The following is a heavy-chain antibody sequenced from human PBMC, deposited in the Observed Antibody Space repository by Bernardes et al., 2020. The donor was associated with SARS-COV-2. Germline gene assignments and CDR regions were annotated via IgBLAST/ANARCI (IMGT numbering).Heavy chain of an antibody. D-gene: IGHD2-21*01. CDR2: INANNGNT. Sequence: ASVKVSCTASGYTFSTYGIIWVRQAPGQGLEWMGWINANNGNTNYVQKVQGRVTMTTDRSTSTAYMELRSLRPDDTAVYYCASCSGGYCFSEGSYYYYGLDVWGQGTTVTVSS. J-gene: IGHJ6*02. CDR1: GYTFSTYG. CDR3: ASCSGGYCFSEGSYYYYGLDV. V-gene: IGHV1-18*01.